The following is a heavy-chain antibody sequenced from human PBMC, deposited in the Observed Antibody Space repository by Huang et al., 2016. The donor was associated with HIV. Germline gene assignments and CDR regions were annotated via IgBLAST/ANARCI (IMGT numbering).Heavy chain of an antibody. Sequence: QQQLQQWGAGLLKPSETLSLTCAVYGGSFTNYYWGWIRQPPGQGLEWIGEINNGGRTQDSPARKGRVTISLDTSRNQVSLKLASVSAADTAVYYCVRGPRYVSADWYARLRNYWFFDLWGRGSLVSVSS. CDR3: VRGPRYVSADWYARLRNYWFFDL. J-gene: IGHJ2*01. CDR2: INNGGRT. D-gene: IGHD3-9*01. CDR1: GGSFTNYY. V-gene: IGHV4-34*01.